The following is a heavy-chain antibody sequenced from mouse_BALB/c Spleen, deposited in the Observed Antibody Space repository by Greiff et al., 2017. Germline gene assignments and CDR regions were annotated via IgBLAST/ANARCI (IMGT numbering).Heavy chain of an antibody. CDR3: ARDGYYIYATDY. V-gene: IGHV7-3*02. Sequence: EVQVVESGGGLVQPGGSLRLSCATSGFTFTDYYMSWVRQPPGKALEWLGFIRNKANGYTTEYSASVKGRFTISRDNSQSILYLQMNTLRAEDSATYYCARDGYYIYATDYWGQGTSVTVSS. J-gene: IGHJ4*01. D-gene: IGHD2-3*01. CDR2: IRNKANGYTT. CDR1: GFTFTDYY.